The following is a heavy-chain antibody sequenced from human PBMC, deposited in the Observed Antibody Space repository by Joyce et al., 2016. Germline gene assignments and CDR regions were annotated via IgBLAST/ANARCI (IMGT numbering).Heavy chain of an antibody. CDR3: ARGKAFDV. Sequence: EVQLVESGGGLVQPGGSLRLSCAASGFTFSGNSMSWLRQGPGGGLEWVANIKQDGRAVYYLDSVKGRFTVSRDNARRLVHLQMVSLRVEDTALYYCARGKAFDVWGQGTMVTVSS. CDR1: GFTFSGNS. V-gene: IGHV3-7*01. J-gene: IGHJ3*01. CDR2: IKQDGRAV.